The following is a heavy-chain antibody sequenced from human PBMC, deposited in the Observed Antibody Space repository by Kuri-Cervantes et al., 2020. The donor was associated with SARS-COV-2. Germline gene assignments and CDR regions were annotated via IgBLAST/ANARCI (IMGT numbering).Heavy chain of an antibody. Sequence: GESLKISCAASGFTFSSYSMNWVRQAPGKGLEWVSSISSSGSYKYYADSVKGRFTISRDNAKNSLYLQMNSLRAEDTAVYYCARYCSGYPTIHYYYYYMDVWGRGTMVTVSS. J-gene: IGHJ6*03. CDR2: ISSSGSYK. CDR1: GFTFSSYS. CDR3: ARYCSGYPTIHYYYYYMDV. V-gene: IGHV3-21*01. D-gene: IGHD5-12*01.